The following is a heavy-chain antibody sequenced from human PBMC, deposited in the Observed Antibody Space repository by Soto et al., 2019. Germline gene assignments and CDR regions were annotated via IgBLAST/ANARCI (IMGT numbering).Heavy chain of an antibody. Sequence: GGSLRLSCAASGLTFITYTMNWISQTPGKGLEWVSGIGCCSGSGTYYADFVKGRFTISRDNSKNMVFLQMNGLRAEDTAVYYCAKDRQPDGIWTFDSWGQGTPVTVSS. V-gene: IGHV3-23*01. D-gene: IGHD3-9*01. J-gene: IGHJ4*02. CDR1: GLTFITYT. CDR3: AKDRQPDGIWTFDS. CDR2: IGCCSGSGT.